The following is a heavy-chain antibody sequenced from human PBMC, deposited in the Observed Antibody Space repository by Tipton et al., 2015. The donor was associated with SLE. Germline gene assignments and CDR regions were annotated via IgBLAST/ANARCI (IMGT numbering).Heavy chain of an antibody. Sequence: TLSLTCTVSGGSISSYYWSWIRQPPGKGLEWIGYIYYSGSTYYNPSLKSRVTISLDTSKNQFSLNLSSVTAADTAVYYCARSTDQNWFDPWGQGTLVTVSS. D-gene: IGHD2-2*01. V-gene: IGHV4-59*08. CDR3: ARSTDQNWFDP. CDR2: IYYSGST. J-gene: IGHJ5*02. CDR1: GGSISSYY.